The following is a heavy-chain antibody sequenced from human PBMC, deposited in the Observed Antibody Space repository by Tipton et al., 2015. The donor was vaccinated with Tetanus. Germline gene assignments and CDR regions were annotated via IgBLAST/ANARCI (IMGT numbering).Heavy chain of an antibody. CDR1: GVSIKGGGFY. J-gene: IGHJ6*02. Sequence: TLSLTCSVSGVSIKGGGFYWTWIRRPPGKGLEWIGYIYSPGTTSYAPSLRGRATISFDSVKNHFSLSLSSVTAADTAMYYCVTVNFPNYFHYGMDVWGQGTTVTVSS. CDR2: IYSPGTT. CDR3: VTVNFPNYFHYGMDV. D-gene: IGHD1-1*01. V-gene: IGHV4-31*03.